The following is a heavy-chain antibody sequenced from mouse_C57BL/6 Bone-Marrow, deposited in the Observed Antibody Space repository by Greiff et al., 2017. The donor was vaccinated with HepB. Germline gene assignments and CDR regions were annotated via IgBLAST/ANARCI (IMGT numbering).Heavy chain of an antibody. CDR1: GYTFTSYW. D-gene: IGHD2-2*01. CDR3: AILKGLRRPHYYAMDY. Sequence: QVQLKQPGAELVKPGASVKVSCKASGYTFTSYWMHWVKQRPGQGLEWIGRIHPSDSDTNYNQKFKGKATLTVDKSSSTAYMQLSSLTSEDSAVYYCAILKGLRRPHYYAMDYWGQGTSVTVSS. CDR2: IHPSDSDT. V-gene: IGHV1-74*01. J-gene: IGHJ4*01.